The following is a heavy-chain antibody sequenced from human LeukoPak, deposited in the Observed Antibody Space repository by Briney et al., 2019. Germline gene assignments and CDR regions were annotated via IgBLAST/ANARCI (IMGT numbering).Heavy chain of an antibody. CDR2: IYYNRNT. Sequence: PPETLSLTRTVSGGLINNHYSRWTRQPPGKGLEWIGSIYYNRNTYYNPSLRSRLTLSLNTSTTQFSLKPTSMAPADTAIYSCARQTEASHGLHNCFDPWGQGVLVTVS. D-gene: IGHD1-14*01. V-gene: IGHV4-59*08. CDR3: ARQTEASHGLHNCFDP. J-gene: IGHJ5*02. CDR1: GGLINNHY.